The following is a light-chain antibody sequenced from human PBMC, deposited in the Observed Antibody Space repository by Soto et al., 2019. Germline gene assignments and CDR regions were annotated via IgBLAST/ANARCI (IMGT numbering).Light chain of an antibody. CDR3: QTWGTGIRI. CDR1: SGHSSYT. CDR2: VYSDGSH. V-gene: IGLV4-69*02. J-gene: IGLJ2*01. Sequence: QPVLTQSPSASASLGASVKVTCTLSSGHSSYTIVWHQQQAGTGPRYLMKVYSDGSHTKGDGIPDRFSGSSSGTERYLTISSLQSEDEADYYCQTWGTGIRIFGGGTKLTVL.